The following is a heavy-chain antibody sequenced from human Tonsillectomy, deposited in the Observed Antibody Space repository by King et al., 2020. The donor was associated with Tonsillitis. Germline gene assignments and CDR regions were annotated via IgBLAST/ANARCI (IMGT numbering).Heavy chain of an antibody. CDR1: GYTFTGYF. CDR2: INPSSGGT. V-gene: IGHV1-2*02. Sequence: QLVQSGAEVKKPGASVKVSCKTSGYTFTGYFVHWVRQAPGQGFEWMGWINPSSGGTNYAQKFQGRVTLTRDTSISTVYMELSRLRSDDTAVYYCSRDPMDYYGSGSYLYFDHWGQGSLVTVSS. D-gene: IGHD3-10*01. J-gene: IGHJ4*02. CDR3: SRDPMDYYGSGSYLYFDH.